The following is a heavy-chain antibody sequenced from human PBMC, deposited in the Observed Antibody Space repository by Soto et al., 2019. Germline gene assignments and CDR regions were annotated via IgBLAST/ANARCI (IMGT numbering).Heavy chain of an antibody. CDR2: MFASGSS. CDR1: GDSISSPNW. CDR3: AREGFDHRPDY. Sequence: QVQLQESGPGLVKPSETLSLTCAVSGDSISSPNWGSWYRQPPGKGLELIGEMFASGSSNYNPSLNGRVTISLDTSKNHFSLKLTSLAAADTAIYYCAREGFDHRPDYWGQGIPVTVSS. V-gene: IGHV4-4*02. J-gene: IGHJ4*02.